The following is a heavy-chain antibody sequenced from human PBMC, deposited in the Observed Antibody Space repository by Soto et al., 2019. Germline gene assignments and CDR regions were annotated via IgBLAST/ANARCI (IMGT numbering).Heavy chain of an antibody. CDR2: ISGSGDST. Sequence: EVQLLESAGCLVQPGGSLRLSCAASGFTFSSYAMSWVRQAPGKGLEWVSVISGSGDSTYYADSVKGRFTISRDNSKNTLNLQMNSLRAEDTAVYYCAKRATGTDFDYWGQGTLVTVSS. J-gene: IGHJ4*02. D-gene: IGHD1-1*01. CDR1: GFTFSSYA. CDR3: AKRATGTDFDY. V-gene: IGHV3-23*01.